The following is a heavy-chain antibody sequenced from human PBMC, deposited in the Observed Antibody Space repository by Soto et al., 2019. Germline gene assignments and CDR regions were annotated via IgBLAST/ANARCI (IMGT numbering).Heavy chain of an antibody. V-gene: IGHV1-69*12. Sequence: QVQLVQSGAEVKKPGSSVKVSCKASGGTFSSYAISWVRQAPGQGLEWMGGIIPIFGTANYAQKFQGRVTITADESTSTAYMELSSLSSEDTAVYYCAALIAAAGRYYYYGMDVWCQGTTVTVSS. D-gene: IGHD6-13*01. CDR3: AALIAAAGRYYYYGMDV. J-gene: IGHJ6*02. CDR1: GGTFSSYA. CDR2: IIPIFGTA.